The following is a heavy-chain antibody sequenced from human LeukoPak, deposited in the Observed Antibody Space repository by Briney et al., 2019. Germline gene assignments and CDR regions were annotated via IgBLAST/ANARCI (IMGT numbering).Heavy chain of an antibody. D-gene: IGHD3-22*01. J-gene: IGHJ4*02. Sequence: PGGSLRLSCAASGFTVSSNYMSWVRQAPGKGLEWVSVIYSGGSTYYADSVKGRFTISRDNSKNTLYLQMGSLRAEDMAVYYCARGEPDYYDSSGYFTSDYWGQGTLVTVTS. CDR3: ARGEPDYYDSSGYFTSDY. V-gene: IGHV3-53*05. CDR2: IYSGGST. CDR1: GFTVSSNY.